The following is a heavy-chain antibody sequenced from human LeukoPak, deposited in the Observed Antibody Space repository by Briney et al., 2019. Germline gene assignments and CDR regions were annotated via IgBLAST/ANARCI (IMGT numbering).Heavy chain of an antibody. Sequence: HPGGSLRLSCAASGFDVSSNSMSWVRQAPGKGLEWVSVIFSGGSTNYANSMKGRFTISRDNSKNTLYLQMNSLRGEDTAVYYCAAWRGSNWFDYWGQGTQVTVSS. D-gene: IGHD6-13*01. CDR3: AAWRGSNWFDY. J-gene: IGHJ4*02. CDR1: GFDVSSNS. CDR2: IFSGGST. V-gene: IGHV3-53*01.